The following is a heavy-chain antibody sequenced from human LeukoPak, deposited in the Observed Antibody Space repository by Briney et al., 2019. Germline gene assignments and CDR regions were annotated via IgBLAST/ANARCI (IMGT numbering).Heavy chain of an antibody. D-gene: IGHD3-10*01. V-gene: IGHV4-59*11. CDR1: GGSISNQY. CDR2: MSYSGSS. J-gene: IGHJ6*02. CDR3: ARERVEGTRAGSYYHFGMDV. Sequence: HPSETLSLTCTVSGGSISNQYWSWIRQPPGKGLEWLGYMSYSGSSDYNPSLNSRGTISVDTSKNQFSLKLTSVTAADTAVYYCARERVEGTRAGSYYHFGMDVWGQGTTVTVSS.